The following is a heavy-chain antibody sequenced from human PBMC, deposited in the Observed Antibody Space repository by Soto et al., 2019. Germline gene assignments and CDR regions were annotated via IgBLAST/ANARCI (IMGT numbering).Heavy chain of an antibody. D-gene: IGHD3-3*01. V-gene: IGHV4-59*08. CDR3: ARQFWSTASRGYYYYMDV. Sequence: SETLSLTCTVSGGSISSYYWSWVRQPPGKGLEWIGYIYYSGSTNYNPSLKSRVTISVDTSKNQFSLKLSSVTAADTAVYYCARQFWSTASRGYYYYMDVWGKGTTVTVSS. CDR2: IYYSGST. J-gene: IGHJ6*03. CDR1: GGSISSYY.